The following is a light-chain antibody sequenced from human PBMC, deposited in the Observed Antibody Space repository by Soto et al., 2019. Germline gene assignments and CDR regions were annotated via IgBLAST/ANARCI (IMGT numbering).Light chain of an antibody. CDR3: QQYGSSPTT. Sequence: EIVMTQSPATLSVSPGERATLSCRASQSVSINLAWYQQKPGQAPRLLIYGASSRATGIPDRFSGSGSGTDFTLTISRLEPEDFAVYYCQQYGSSPTTFGQGTKVDIK. CDR2: GAS. V-gene: IGKV3-20*01. CDR1: QSVSIN. J-gene: IGKJ1*01.